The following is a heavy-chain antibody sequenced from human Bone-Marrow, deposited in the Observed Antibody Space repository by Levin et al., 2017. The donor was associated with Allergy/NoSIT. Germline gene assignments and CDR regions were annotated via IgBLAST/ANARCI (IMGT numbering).Heavy chain of an antibody. D-gene: IGHD3-10*01. J-gene: IGHJ5*02. Sequence: GGSLRLSCAASGFTFSDNYMDWVRQAPGKGLEWVGRIRNKANSYTTEYAASVKGRFTISRDDSKNSLYLQLNSLKIEDTAVYYCARAVLWLGQSNTNWFDPWGQGTLVTVSS. CDR2: IRNKANSYTT. CDR3: ARAVLWLGQSNTNWFDP. CDR1: GFTFSDNY. V-gene: IGHV3-72*01.